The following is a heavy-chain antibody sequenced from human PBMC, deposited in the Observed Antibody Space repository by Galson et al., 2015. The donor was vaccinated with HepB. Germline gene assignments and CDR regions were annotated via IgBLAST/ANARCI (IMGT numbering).Heavy chain of an antibody. D-gene: IGHD7-27*01. Sequence: SLRLSCAASGFTFGSYAMSWVRQAPGKGLEWVSAISGSGGSTYYADSVKGRFTISRDNSKNTLYLQMNSLRAEDTAVYYCAKSGGTGDVGYYYYYGMDVWAKGPRSPSP. J-gene: IGHJ6*02. V-gene: IGHV3-23*01. CDR1: GFTFGSYA. CDR2: ISGSGGST. CDR3: AKSGGTGDVGYYYYYGMDV.